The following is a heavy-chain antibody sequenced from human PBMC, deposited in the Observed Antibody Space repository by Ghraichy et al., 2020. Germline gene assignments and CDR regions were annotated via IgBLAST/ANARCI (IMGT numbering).Heavy chain of an antibody. CDR3: ARHRSRYDSRAFDI. V-gene: IGHV4-39*01. CDR1: GGSISSSSYY. J-gene: IGHJ3*02. Sequence: SQTLSLTCTVSGGSISSSSYYWGWIRQPPGKGLEWIGSIYYSGSTYYNPSLKSRVTISVDTSKNQFSLKLSSVTAADTAVYYCARHRSRYDSRAFDIWGQGTMVTVSS. CDR2: IYYSGST. D-gene: IGHD3-22*01.